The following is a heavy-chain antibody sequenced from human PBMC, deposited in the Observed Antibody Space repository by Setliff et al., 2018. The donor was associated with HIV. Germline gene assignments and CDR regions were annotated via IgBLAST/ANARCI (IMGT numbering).Heavy chain of an antibody. CDR2: ISSSGTT. CDR3: ARLGRAIDDGGSSLRLDF. CDR1: DDSLSNYD. V-gene: IGHV4-4*09. Sequence: SETLSLTCVVSDDSLSNYDRTWIRQSPGKALEWIGYISSSGTTNYNPSLRSRVTISMETSNTRFSLWLRSATAADTATYFCARLGRAIDDGGSSLRLDFWGQGMLVTVSS. J-gene: IGHJ4*02. D-gene: IGHD2-21*01.